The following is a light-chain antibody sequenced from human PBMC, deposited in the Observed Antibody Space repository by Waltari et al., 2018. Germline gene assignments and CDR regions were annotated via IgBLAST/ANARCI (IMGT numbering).Light chain of an antibody. J-gene: IGKJ2*01. CDR2: ATS. CDR3: QHYASSLYT. V-gene: IGKV3-20*01. Sequence: EILLTQFPGTLSLSPGERATLSCRASQTVLNSYLAWYQQTPGQAPRLLLYATSTRAPGIPDRFSGSESGADFILTISRLEPEDFAVYFCQHYASSLYTFGQGTKLEIK. CDR1: QTVLNSY.